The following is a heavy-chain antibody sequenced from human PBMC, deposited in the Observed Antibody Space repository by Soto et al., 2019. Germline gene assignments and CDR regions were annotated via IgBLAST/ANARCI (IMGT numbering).Heavy chain of an antibody. V-gene: IGHV4-31*03. Sequence: QVLLQESGPRLVKASETLSLTCTVSGGSLSSGGYYWSWIRQLPGQGLEWIGYVYYSGDKYYNPSLKSRLTISRDTSTNQFSLKLTSVTAADTAVYFCAYLRGFTGLPGDWGQGALVTVSS. J-gene: IGHJ4*02. CDR2: VYYSGDK. CDR1: GGSLSSGGYY. D-gene: IGHD3-16*01. CDR3: AYLRGFTGLPGD.